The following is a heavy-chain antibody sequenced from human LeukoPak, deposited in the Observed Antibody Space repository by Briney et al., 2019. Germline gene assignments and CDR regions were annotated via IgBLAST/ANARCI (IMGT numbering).Heavy chain of an antibody. D-gene: IGHD6-19*01. Sequence: SGGSLRLSCAASGFTFTSYAMSWVRQAPGKGLEWVAIISYDGGNKYYADSVKGRFTISRDNSKNTLYLQMNSLRAEDTAVYSCTRGVEQWLVNWGQGTLVTVSS. V-gene: IGHV3-30-3*01. CDR3: TRGVEQWLVN. CDR1: GFTFTSYA. CDR2: ISYDGGNK. J-gene: IGHJ4*02.